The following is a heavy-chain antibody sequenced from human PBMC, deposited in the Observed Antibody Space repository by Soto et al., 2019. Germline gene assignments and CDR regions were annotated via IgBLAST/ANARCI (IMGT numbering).Heavy chain of an antibody. V-gene: IGHV1-46*01. CDR3: AREEASPYYYGSGSYYNY. D-gene: IGHD3-10*01. CDR2: INPSGGST. Sequence: ASVKVSCKASGYTFTSYYMHWVRQAPGQGLEWMGIINPSGGSTSYAQKFQGRVTMTRDTSTSTVYMELSSLRSEDTAVYYCAREEASPYYYGSGSYYNYWGQGTLVTVSS. J-gene: IGHJ4*02. CDR1: GYTFTSYY.